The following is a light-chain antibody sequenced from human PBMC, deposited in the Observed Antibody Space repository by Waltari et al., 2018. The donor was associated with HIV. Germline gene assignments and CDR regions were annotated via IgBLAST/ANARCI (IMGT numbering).Light chain of an antibody. CDR1: SSNIGAGYD. CDR2: GNI. CDR3: QSYDSSLSGSI. J-gene: IGLJ2*01. V-gene: IGLV1-40*01. Sequence: QSVLTQPPSVSGAPGQRVTISCTGSSSNIGAGYDVHWYQQLPGTAPKLRINGNINRPAGVPDRFSDSKSGTSASLAITGLQAEDEADYYCQSYDSSLSGSIFGGGTKLTVL.